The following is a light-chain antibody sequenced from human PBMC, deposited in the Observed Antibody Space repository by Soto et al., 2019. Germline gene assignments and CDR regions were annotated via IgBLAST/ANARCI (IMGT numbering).Light chain of an antibody. CDR1: SSDVGGYNY. V-gene: IGLV2-14*01. Sequence: QSVLTQPASVSGSPGQSITISCTGTSSDVGGYNYVSWFQRHPGKAPKLLIYEVTNRPSGVSNRFSGSKSGNTASLTISGLQAEDEADYYCTSYTSSSTLHVLFGGGTKVTVL. CDR3: TSYTSSSTLHVL. CDR2: EVT. J-gene: IGLJ3*02.